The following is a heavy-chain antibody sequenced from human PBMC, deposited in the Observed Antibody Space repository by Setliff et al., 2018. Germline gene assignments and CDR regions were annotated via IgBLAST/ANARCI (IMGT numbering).Heavy chain of an antibody. V-gene: IGHV4-39*07. CDR1: GASITNINYY. Sequence: SETLSLTCTVSGASITNINYYWGLIRQPPGKGLEWIGSIFYSGRTFYNPSLKSRVTISVDTSKNQFSLKLTSVTAADTAVYYCARGHPNSSRSSLVYWGQGTLVTVSS. J-gene: IGHJ4*02. D-gene: IGHD6-6*01. CDR3: ARGHPNSSRSSLVY. CDR2: IFYSGRT.